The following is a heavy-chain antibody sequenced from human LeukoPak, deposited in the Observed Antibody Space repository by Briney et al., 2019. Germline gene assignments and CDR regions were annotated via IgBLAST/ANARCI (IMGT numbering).Heavy chain of an antibody. CDR3: ARGLNSGYDFDY. CDR2: MNPNSGNT. V-gene: IGHV1-8*03. D-gene: IGHD5-12*01. J-gene: IGHJ4*02. CDR1: GYTFTSYD. Sequence: GASVKVSCKASGYTFTSYDINWVRQATGQGLEWMGWMNPNSGNTGYAQKFQGRVTITRNTSISTAYMELSSLRSEDTAVYYCARGLNSGYDFDYWGQGTLVTVSS.